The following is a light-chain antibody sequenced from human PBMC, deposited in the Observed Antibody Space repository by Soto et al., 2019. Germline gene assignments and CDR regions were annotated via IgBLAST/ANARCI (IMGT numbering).Light chain of an antibody. CDR3: QQYGSSPII. CDR1: QSVTSSY. Sequence: EVVLTQSPGTLSLSPGERATLSCRASQSVTSSYLAWYQQRPGQAPRLLIYGASGRATGIPDRFSGSGSGTDLTLTISRLEPEDFAVYYCQQYGSSPIIFGQGTRLEIK. J-gene: IGKJ5*01. V-gene: IGKV3-20*01. CDR2: GAS.